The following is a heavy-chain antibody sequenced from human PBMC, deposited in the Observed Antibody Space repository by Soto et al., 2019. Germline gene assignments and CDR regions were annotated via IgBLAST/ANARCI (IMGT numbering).Heavy chain of an antibody. V-gene: IGHV4-4*02. J-gene: IGHJ4*02. CDR2: IYHSGST. CDR3: ASSKATGTTVFDY. D-gene: IGHD1-1*01. Sequence: PSETLSLTCAVSSGSISSSNWWSWVRQPPGKGLEWIGEIYHSGSTNYNPSLKSRVTISVDKSKNQFSLKLSSVTAADTAVYYCASSKATGTTVFDYWGQGTLVTVSS. CDR1: SGSISSSNW.